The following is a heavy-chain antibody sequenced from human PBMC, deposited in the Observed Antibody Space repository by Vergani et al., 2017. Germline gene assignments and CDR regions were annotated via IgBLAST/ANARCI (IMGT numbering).Heavy chain of an antibody. CDR2: IYYSGST. CDR3: AGHSTVEWLVKLEWFDP. D-gene: IGHD6-19*01. J-gene: IGHJ5*02. Sequence: QVQLQESGPGLVKPSETLTLTCDVSDSSIMTNPYWGWFRQSPGKGLEWIASIYYSGSTYYNPSLKSRVTISVDTSKNQFSLKLSSVTAADTAVYFCAGHSTVEWLVKLEWFDPWGQGILVTVSS. CDR1: DSSIMTNPY. V-gene: IGHV4-38-2*01.